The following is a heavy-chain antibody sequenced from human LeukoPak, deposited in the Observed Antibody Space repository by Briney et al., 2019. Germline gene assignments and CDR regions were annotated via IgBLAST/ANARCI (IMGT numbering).Heavy chain of an antibody. V-gene: IGHV4-34*01. J-gene: IGHJ5*02. CDR2: INHSGST. CDR3: ARAPYNWNYRFDP. Sequence: PSETLSLTCAVYGGSFSGYYWSWIRQPPGKGLEWIGEINHSGSTNYNPSLKSRVTISVDTSKNQFSLKLSSVTAADTAVYYCARAPYNWNYRFDPWGQGTLVTVSS. CDR1: GGSFSGYY. D-gene: IGHD1-7*01.